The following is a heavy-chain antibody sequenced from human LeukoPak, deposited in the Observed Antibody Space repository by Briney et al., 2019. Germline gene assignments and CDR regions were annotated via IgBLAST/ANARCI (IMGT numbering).Heavy chain of an antibody. Sequence: GGSLRLSCAASGFTFSSYDMHWVRQPTGKGLEWVSAIGTAGDTYYPGSVKGRFTISRENAKNSLYLQMNSLRAGDTAVYYCVRGTGYSAYDYDFDYWGQGTLVTVSS. CDR3: VRGTGYSAYDYDFDY. CDR1: GFTFSSYD. J-gene: IGHJ4*02. V-gene: IGHV3-13*04. D-gene: IGHD5-12*01. CDR2: IGTAGDT.